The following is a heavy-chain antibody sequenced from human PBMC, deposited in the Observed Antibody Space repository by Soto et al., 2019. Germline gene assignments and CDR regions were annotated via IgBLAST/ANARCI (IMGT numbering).Heavy chain of an antibody. CDR1: GGSISSTNYY. D-gene: IGHD6-19*01. CDR2: INYGGTT. Sequence: QLPLQESGPGLVKPSETLSLTCTVSGGSISSTNYYWGWIRQPPGKGLDWITMINYGGTTYYNPSLKSRVTICVDTSKTRFSLELTSVTAADTAIYYCARHHIYTTGWQIAYWGQGSLVTVSS. CDR3: ARHHIYTTGWQIAY. V-gene: IGHV4-39*01. J-gene: IGHJ4*02.